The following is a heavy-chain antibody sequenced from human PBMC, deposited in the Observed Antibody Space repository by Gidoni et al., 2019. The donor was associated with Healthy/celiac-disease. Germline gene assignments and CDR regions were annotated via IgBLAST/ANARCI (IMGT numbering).Heavy chain of an antibody. D-gene: IGHD6-19*01. V-gene: IGHV3-49*05. J-gene: IGHJ4*02. CDR3: TRDGVGAVAGTWGTGFDY. CDR2: IRSNAYGGTT. CDR1: GFTFGDYP. Sequence: EVQLVESGGGLVKPGRSLSLSCTSSGFTFGDYPMSWFRQAPGKGLEWVGFIRSNAYGGTTEYAASVKGRFTISRDDSKSIAYLQMNSLKTEDTAVYYCTRDGVGAVAGTWGTGFDYWGQGTLVTVSS.